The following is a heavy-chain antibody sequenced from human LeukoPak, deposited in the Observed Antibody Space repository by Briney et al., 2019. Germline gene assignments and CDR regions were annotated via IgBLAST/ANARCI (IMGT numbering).Heavy chain of an antibody. D-gene: IGHD3-22*01. CDR3: AKDLRSSGYNAFDI. CDR2: ISGSGGST. CDR1: GFTFSSYA. V-gene: IGHV3-23*01. Sequence: GGSLRVSCAASGFTFSSYAMSWVRQAPGKGLEWVSAISGSGGSTYYVDSVKGRFTISRDNSKNTLYLQMNSLRAEDTAVYYCAKDLRSSGYNAFDIWGQGTMVTVSS. J-gene: IGHJ3*02.